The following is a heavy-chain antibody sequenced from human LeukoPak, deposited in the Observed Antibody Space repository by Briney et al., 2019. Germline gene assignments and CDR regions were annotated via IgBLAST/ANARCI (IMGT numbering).Heavy chain of an antibody. CDR1: GFTFSNYW. CDR3: ARGGELLRPADY. V-gene: IGHV3-7*01. Sequence: GGSLRLSCAASGFTFSNYWIDWVRQAPGKGLEWVANMNQDGSEKYYVDSVKGRFTISRDNAKNSLYLQMNNLRAEDTAVFYCARGGELLRPADYWGQGTLVTVSS. CDR2: MNQDGSEK. D-gene: IGHD1-26*01. J-gene: IGHJ4*02.